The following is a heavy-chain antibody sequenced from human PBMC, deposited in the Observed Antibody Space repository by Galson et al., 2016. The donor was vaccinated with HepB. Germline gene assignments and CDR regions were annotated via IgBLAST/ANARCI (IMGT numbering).Heavy chain of an antibody. CDR1: GFTFSSYS. Sequence: SLRLSCAASGFTFSSYSMNWVRQAPGKGLEWVSSISSGSSYTYYADSVRGRFIISRDNAKNSLYLQMNSLKTEDTAVYYCVRGPGMVGATGFDYWGQGTLVTVSS. CDR2: ISSGSSYT. CDR3: VRGPGMVGATGFDY. D-gene: IGHD1-26*01. J-gene: IGHJ4*02. V-gene: IGHV3-21*04.